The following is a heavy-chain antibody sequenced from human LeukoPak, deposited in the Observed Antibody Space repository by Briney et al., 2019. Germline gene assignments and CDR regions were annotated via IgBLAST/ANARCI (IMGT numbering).Heavy chain of an antibody. D-gene: IGHD3-22*01. Sequence: GGSLRLSCAASGFTFSSYWMSWVRQAPGRGLEWVANIKQDGSEKYYVDSVKGRFTISRDNAKNSLYLQMNSLRAEDTAVYYCARGFMDYDSTPEGLFDYWGQGTLVTVSS. CDR1: GFTFSSYW. J-gene: IGHJ4*02. CDR2: IKQDGSEK. V-gene: IGHV3-7*01. CDR3: ARGFMDYDSTPEGLFDY.